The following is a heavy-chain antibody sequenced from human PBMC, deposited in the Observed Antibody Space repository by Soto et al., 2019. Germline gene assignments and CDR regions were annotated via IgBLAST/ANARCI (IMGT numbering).Heavy chain of an antibody. D-gene: IGHD3-10*01. CDR2: IIPIFGTA. J-gene: IGHJ4*02. CDR3: SRGQSTLVLWFGDPIQD. Sequence: QVQLVQSGAEVKKPGSSVKVSCKASGGTFSSYAISWVRQAPGQGLEWMGGIIPIFGTANYAQKFQGRVTITADESTSTAYMELSSLRSEDTDVYYCSRGQSTLVLWFGDPIQDWGQGTLVTVSS. CDR1: GGTFSSYA. V-gene: IGHV1-69*01.